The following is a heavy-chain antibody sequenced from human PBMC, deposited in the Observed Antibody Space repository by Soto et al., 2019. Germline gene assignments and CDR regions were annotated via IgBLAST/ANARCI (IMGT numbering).Heavy chain of an antibody. V-gene: IGHV4-61*03. CDR3: ARDMFIYDSRTYHNPVNWFDP. D-gene: IGHD3-10*01. Sequence: WTWLRQPPGNGLEWIGYISYSGSATYNPSLQSRVTISVATSKRHFSLTLNSVTAADTAVYYCARDMFIYDSRTYHNPVNWFDPWGQGILVTVSS. CDR2: ISYSGSA. J-gene: IGHJ5*02.